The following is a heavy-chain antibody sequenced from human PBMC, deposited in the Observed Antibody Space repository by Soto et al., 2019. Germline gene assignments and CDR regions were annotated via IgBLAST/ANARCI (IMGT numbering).Heavy chain of an antibody. D-gene: IGHD3-16*01. CDR2: INWNGGST. Sequence: GGSLRLSCAASGFTFSSYWMHWVRQAPGKGLEWVSGINWNGGSTGYADSVKGRFTISRDNAKNSLYLQMNSLRAEDTALYYCARVTLGDDAFDIWGQGTMVTVSS. CDR1: GFTFSSYW. V-gene: IGHV3-20*04. CDR3: ARVTLGDDAFDI. J-gene: IGHJ3*02.